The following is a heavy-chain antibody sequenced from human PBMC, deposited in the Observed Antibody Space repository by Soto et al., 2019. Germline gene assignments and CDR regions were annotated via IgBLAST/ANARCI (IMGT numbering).Heavy chain of an antibody. Sequence: GGSLRLSCAASGFTFSTYTMSWVRRAPGTGLEWVSAISGSGASPSYADSVQGRFTISRDNPKKTLYLQMNSLRAEDTAVYYCAKGPYYYDRSGYYNRTPWGQGTQVTVSS. D-gene: IGHD3-22*01. CDR3: AKGPYYYDRSGYYNRTP. J-gene: IGHJ5*02. V-gene: IGHV3-23*01. CDR2: ISGSGASP. CDR1: GFTFSTYT.